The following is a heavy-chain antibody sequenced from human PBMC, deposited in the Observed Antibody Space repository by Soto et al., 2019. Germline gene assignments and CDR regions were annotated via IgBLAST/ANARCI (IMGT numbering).Heavy chain of an antibody. J-gene: IGHJ4*02. CDR1: GYTFTSYW. Sequence: PGESLKISCKGSGYTFTSYWIGWVRQMPGKGLEWMGIIYPGDSDTRYSPSFQGQVTISADKSISTAYLQWSSLKASETAMYYCERHVATWAFDYWGQGTLVPVSS. V-gene: IGHV5-51*01. CDR3: ERHVATWAFDY. CDR2: IYPGDSDT. D-gene: IGHD1-26*01.